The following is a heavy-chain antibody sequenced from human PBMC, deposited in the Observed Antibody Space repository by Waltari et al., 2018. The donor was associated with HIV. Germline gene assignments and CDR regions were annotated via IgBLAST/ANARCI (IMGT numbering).Heavy chain of an antibody. CDR1: GGSFSGYY. J-gene: IGHJ4*02. V-gene: IGHV4-34*01. CDR2: INHSGRT. Sequence: QVQLQQWGAGLLKPSETLSLTCAVYGGSFSGYYWSWIRQPPGKGLEWIGEINHSGRTNCNPSLKSQFTISVDTSKNQFSRKLSSVTSADTAVYYCALSRDGYKYLDYWGQGTLVTVSS. D-gene: IGHD5-12*01. CDR3: ALSRDGYKYLDY.